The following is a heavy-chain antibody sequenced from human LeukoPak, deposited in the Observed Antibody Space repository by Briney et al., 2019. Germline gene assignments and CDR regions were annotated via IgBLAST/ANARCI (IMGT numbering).Heavy chain of an antibody. D-gene: IGHD1-1*01. J-gene: IGHJ3*02. CDR1: GFTSSDPY. CDR2: ITGSGDNV. CDR3: VREARLARTGTSSAFDI. Sequence: GASQRPSCAASGFTSSDPYMSWIRQAPGKGLEWVSKITGSGDNVFYAASVRGRFTISRDNANNSLYLQMNSLRPEDTGVYYCVREARLARTGTSSAFDIWGQGTMVVVSS. V-gene: IGHV3-11*01.